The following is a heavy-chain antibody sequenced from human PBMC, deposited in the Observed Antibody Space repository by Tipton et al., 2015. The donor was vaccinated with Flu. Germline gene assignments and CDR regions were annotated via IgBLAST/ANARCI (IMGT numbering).Heavy chain of an antibody. D-gene: IGHD2/OR15-2a*01. Sequence: SLRLSCAGSGFTFNSYTINWVRQAPGKGLEWVATIKQDGSEKYHVDSTKGRFTISRDNAKNSLLLQMSSLRGEDTAVYYCARERGYCVTTTCLHPFDFWGEETLVTVSS. CDR3: ARERGYCVTTTCLHPFDF. J-gene: IGHJ4*02. V-gene: IGHV3-7*03. CDR1: GFTFNSYT. CDR2: IKQDGSEK.